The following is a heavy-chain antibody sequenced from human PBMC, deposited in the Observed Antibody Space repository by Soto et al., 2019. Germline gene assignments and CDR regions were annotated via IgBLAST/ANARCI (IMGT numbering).Heavy chain of an antibody. CDR2: INPSGGST. CDR3: ARDPPFDYGGYEGFSFDY. CDR1: GYTFTSYY. V-gene: IGHV1-46*03. J-gene: IGHJ4*02. D-gene: IGHD4-17*01. Sequence: ASVKVSCKASGYTFTSYYMHWVRQAPGQGLEWMGIINPSGGSTSYAQKFQGRVTMTRDTSTSTVYMELSSLRSEDTAVYYCARDPPFDYGGYEGFSFDYWGQGTLVTVSS.